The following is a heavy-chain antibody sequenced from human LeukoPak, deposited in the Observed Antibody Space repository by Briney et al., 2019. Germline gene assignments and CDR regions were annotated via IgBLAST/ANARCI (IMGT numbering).Heavy chain of an antibody. D-gene: IGHD6-19*01. CDR1: GFTFSSYW. V-gene: IGHV3-7*01. J-gene: IGHJ4*02. CDR2: IKQDGSEK. CDR3: AKDSYLYSSGWIDY. Sequence: PGGALRLSCAASGFTFSSYWMSRVRQAPGKGLEWVANIKQDGSEKYYVDSVKGRFTISRDNAKNSLYLQMNSLRAEDTAVYYCAKDSYLYSSGWIDYWGQGTLVTVSS.